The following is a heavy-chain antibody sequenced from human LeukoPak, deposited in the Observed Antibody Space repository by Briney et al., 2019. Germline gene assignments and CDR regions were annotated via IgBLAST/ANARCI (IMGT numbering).Heavy chain of an antibody. V-gene: IGHV4-31*03. J-gene: IGHJ4*02. D-gene: IGHD3-9*01. CDR1: GGSISSGGYY. CDR2: IYYSGST. CDR3: ARLYYDILTGYFDY. Sequence: PSQTLSLTCTVSGGSISSGGYYWSWIRQHPGKGLEWIGYIYYSGSTYYNPSLKSRVTISVDTSKNQFSLKLSSVTAADTTVYYCARLYYDILTGYFDYWGQGTLVTVSS.